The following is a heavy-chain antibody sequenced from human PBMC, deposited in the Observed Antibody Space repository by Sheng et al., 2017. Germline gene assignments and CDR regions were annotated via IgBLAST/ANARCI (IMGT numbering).Heavy chain of an antibody. CDR1: GFTFNDHF. CDR2: ARNKANSYST. D-gene: IGHD1-26*01. J-gene: IGHJ4*02. V-gene: IGHV3-72*01. Sequence: EVQLVESGGGLVQPGGSLRLSCAASGFTFNDHFMDWVRQAPGKGLEWVARARNKANSYSTQYAASVKGRFTISRDDSKNSLYLQMNSLKTEDTAVYYCARDSGSYYWDYWGQGTLVTISS. CDR3: ARDSGSYYWDY.